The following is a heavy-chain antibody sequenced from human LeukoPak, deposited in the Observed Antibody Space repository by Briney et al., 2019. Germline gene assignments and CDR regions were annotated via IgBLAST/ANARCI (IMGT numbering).Heavy chain of an antibody. Sequence: SETLSLTCTVSGGAISSGDYYWSWIRQPPGKGLEWIGSIYHSGSTYYNPSLKSRVTISVDTSKNQFSLKLSSVTAADTAVYYCARNPHDSSGYSRGIDYWGQGTLVTVSS. CDR3: ARNPHDSSGYSRGIDY. CDR1: GGAISSGDYY. V-gene: IGHV4-39*07. J-gene: IGHJ4*02. D-gene: IGHD3-22*01. CDR2: IYHSGST.